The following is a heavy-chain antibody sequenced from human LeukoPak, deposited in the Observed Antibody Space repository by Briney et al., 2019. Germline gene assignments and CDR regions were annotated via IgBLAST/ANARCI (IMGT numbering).Heavy chain of an antibody. CDR3: ASRGYSYGLDGAYYYYGMDV. CDR1: GFTFSSYG. D-gene: IGHD5-18*01. J-gene: IGHJ6*02. CDR2: IWYDGSNK. Sequence: GGSLRLSCAASGFTFSSYGMHWVRQAPGKGLEWVAVIWYDGSNKYYADSVKGRFTISRDNSKNTLYLQMNSLRAEDTAVYYCASRGYSYGLDGAYYYYGMDVWGQGTTVTVSS. V-gene: IGHV3-33*01.